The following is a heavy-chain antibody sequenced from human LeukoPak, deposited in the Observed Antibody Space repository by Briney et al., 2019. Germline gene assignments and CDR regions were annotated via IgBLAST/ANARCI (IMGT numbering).Heavy chain of an antibody. D-gene: IGHD6-13*01. CDR2: INHSGSS. CDR1: GGSFSGYY. J-gene: IGHJ6*04. V-gene: IGHV4-34*01. Sequence: KPSETLSLTCAVYGGSFSGYYWSWIRQPPGKGLEWIGEINHSGSSNYNPSLKSRVTISVDTSKNQFSLKLSSVTAADTAVYYCARALIAAAFYGMDAWGKGTTVTVSS. CDR3: ARALIAAAFYGMDA.